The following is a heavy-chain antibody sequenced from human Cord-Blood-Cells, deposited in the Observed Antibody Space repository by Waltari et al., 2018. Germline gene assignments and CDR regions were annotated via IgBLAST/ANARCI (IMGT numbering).Heavy chain of an antibody. CDR2: FDPEDGET. J-gene: IGHJ5*02. D-gene: IGHD6-13*01. CDR1: GDTLTGLS. V-gene: IGHV1-24*01. Sequence: QVQLVQSGAEVKKPGASVKVSCKVAGDTLTGLSIHWVRPAPGTGPWWMGGFDPEDGETIYAQKFQGRVTMTEDTSTDTAYMELSSLRSEDTAVYYCATVHHGYSSSWYTMYNWFDPWGQGTLVTVSS. CDR3: ATVHHGYSSSWYTMYNWFDP.